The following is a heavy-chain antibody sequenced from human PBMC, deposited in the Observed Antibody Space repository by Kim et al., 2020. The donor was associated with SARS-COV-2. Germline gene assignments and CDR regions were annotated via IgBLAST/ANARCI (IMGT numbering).Heavy chain of an antibody. Sequence: QKFQGGVTITADESTSTAYMELSSLGSEDTAVYYCARVYIASSWYFAFDYWGQGTLVTVSS. D-gene: IGHD6-13*01. J-gene: IGHJ4*02. CDR3: ARVYIASSWYFAFDY. V-gene: IGHV1-69*01.